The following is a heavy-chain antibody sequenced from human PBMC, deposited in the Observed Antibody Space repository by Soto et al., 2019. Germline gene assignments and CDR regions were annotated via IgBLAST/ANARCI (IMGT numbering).Heavy chain of an antibody. Sequence: EVQLLQSGGGLVQPGGSLTLSCGVSGFPFAPSTMSWVRQAPGKGLEWVSTISVSVGSTYSADSVQGRFTVSSGISDNTLFLRMTSLTADDTAVYFCAKRDGPHSTSNAYFYDHWGRGVLVTVSS. D-gene: IGHD2-21*02. V-gene: IGHV3-23*01. CDR1: GFPFAPST. CDR2: ISVSVGST. CDR3: AKRDGPHSTSNAYFYDH. J-gene: IGHJ4*02.